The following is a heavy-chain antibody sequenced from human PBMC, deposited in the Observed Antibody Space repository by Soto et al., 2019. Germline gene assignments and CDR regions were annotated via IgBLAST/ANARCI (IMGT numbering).Heavy chain of an antibody. CDR3: ARGTIFGVVIQATFSY. J-gene: IGHJ4*02. CDR2: IWYDGSNK. V-gene: IGHV3-33*01. CDR1: GFTFSSYG. D-gene: IGHD3-3*01. Sequence: QVQLVESGGGVVQPGRSLRLSCAASGFTFSSYGMHWVRQAPGKGLEWVAVIWYDGSNKYYADSVKGRFTISRDNSKNTLYLQMNSLGAEDTAVYYCARGTIFGVVIQATFSYWGQGTLVTVSS.